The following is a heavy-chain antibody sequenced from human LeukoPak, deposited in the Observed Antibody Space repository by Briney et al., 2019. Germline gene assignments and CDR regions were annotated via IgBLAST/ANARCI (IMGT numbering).Heavy chain of an antibody. CDR2: IGYDGTNE. V-gene: IGHV3-30*18. CDR1: GFTFSSYE. D-gene: IGHD3-22*01. Sequence: GGSLRLSCAASGFTFSSYEMNWVRQAPGKGLEWVAVIGYDGTNEYYAESVKGRFTISRDNSKNTLYLQMNSLRPEDTAMYYCAKDANTHYFDSTGYPPFFAYWGQGTLVTVSS. CDR3: AKDANTHYFDSTGYPPFFAY. J-gene: IGHJ4*02.